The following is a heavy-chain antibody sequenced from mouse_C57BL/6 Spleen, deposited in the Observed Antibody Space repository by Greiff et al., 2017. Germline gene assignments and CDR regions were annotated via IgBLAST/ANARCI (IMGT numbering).Heavy chain of an antibody. CDR1: GYTFTSYW. CDR3: ASPQYGYDDAWFAY. CDR2: IDPSDSYT. D-gene: IGHD2-2*01. Sequence: VQLQQPGAELVRPGTSVKLSCKASGYTFTSYWMHWVKQRPGPGLEWIGVIDPSDSYTNYNQKFKGKATLTVDTSSSTAYMQLSSLTSEDSAVYYCASPQYGYDDAWFAYWGQGTLVTVSA. J-gene: IGHJ3*01. V-gene: IGHV1-59*01.